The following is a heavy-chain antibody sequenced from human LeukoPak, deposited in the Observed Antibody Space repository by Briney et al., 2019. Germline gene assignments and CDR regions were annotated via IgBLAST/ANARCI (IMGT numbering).Heavy chain of an antibody. J-gene: IGHJ3*02. CDR3: ARGRVTGSYTIDAFDI. Sequence: GGSLRLSCAASGFTFSSYSMNWLRQAPGKGLEWDSYISISSSTIYYADSVKGRFTISRDNAKNSLYLQMNSLRDEDTAVYYCARGRVTGSYTIDAFDIWGQGTMVTVSS. CDR2: ISISSSTI. D-gene: IGHD1-26*01. V-gene: IGHV3-48*02. CDR1: GFTFSSYS.